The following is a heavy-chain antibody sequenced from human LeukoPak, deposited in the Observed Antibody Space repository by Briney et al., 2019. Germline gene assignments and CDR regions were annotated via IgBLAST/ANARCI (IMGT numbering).Heavy chain of an antibody. V-gene: IGHV3-23*01. Sequence: PGGSLRLSCAASGFTFSIHAMNWVRQAPGKGLGWVSVITGNSVNTFYADSVKGRFTISRDNSKNTLYMYMNSLRAEDAAVYYCVKAASGGWYDTNFDYWGQGTLVTISS. D-gene: IGHD6-19*01. CDR1: GFTFSIHA. J-gene: IGHJ4*02. CDR2: ITGNSVNT. CDR3: VKAASGGWYDTNFDY.